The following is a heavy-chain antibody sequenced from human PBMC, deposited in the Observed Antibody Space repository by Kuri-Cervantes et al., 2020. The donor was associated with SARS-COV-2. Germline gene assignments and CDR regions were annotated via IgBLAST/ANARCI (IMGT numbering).Heavy chain of an antibody. CDR2: ISSSGSYI. J-gene: IGHJ6*02. Sequence: GGSLRLSFAASGFTFSDYYMSWIRQAPGKGLEGVSYISSSGSYIYYADSVKGRFTISRDNAKNSLYLQMNSLRAEDTDVYYCARGGYCRGGSCYSVYYFYYYGMDVWGQGTTVTVSS. CDR3: ARGGYCRGGSCYSVYYFYYYGMDV. CDR1: GFTFSDYY. D-gene: IGHD2-15*01. V-gene: IGHV3-11*04.